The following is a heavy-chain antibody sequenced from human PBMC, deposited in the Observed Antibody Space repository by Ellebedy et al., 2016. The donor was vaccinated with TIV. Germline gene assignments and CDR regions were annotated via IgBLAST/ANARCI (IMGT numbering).Heavy chain of an antibody. J-gene: IGHJ4*02. CDR2: IYGGDTP. Sequence: PGGSLRLSCAASGFTVRSDYMSWVRQAPGKGLEWISTIYGGDTPFYADSLKGRFTISTDNLKNTLYLQLNSLRAEDTAVYYCARDTTESSSWSFDYWGQGTLVTVSS. CDR3: ARDTTESSSWSFDY. D-gene: IGHD6-13*01. CDR1: GFTVRSDY. V-gene: IGHV3-66*01.